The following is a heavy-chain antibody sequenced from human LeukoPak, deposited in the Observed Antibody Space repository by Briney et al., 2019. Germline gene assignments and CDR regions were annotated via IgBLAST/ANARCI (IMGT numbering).Heavy chain of an antibody. Sequence: GGTLRLSCAASGFTFSSYGMSWVRQAPGKGLEWVSAISGSGGSTYYADSVKGRFTISRDNSKNTLYLQMNSLRAEDTAVYYCAKLRSWYTNWFDTWGQGTLVTVSS. D-gene: IGHD6-13*01. CDR2: ISGSGGST. V-gene: IGHV3-23*01. CDR1: GFTFSSYG. CDR3: AKLRSWYTNWFDT. J-gene: IGHJ5*02.